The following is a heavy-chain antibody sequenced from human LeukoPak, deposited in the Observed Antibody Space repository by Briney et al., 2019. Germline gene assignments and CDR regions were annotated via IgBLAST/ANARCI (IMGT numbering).Heavy chain of an antibody. CDR1: GSGFTFSCNW. V-gene: IGHV3-74*01. Sequence: GGSLRLSCAASGSGFTFSCNWMHWVRPATVKGLVWVSCFNSVGSSTSYADSVKGRFTISRDNASNTRYRQMNRLRAEDTAVYYWGITGLVGGEWIIDYWDQGTLVTVSS. CDR2: FNSVGSST. D-gene: IGHD3-16*01. J-gene: IGHJ4*02. CDR3: GITGLVGGEWIIDY.